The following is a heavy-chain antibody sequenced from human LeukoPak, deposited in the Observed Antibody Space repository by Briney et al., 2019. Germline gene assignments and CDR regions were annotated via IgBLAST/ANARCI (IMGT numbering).Heavy chain of an antibody. Sequence: GGSLRLYCAASGFTFSSYSMNWVRQAPGKGLEWVSSISSGSSYIYYADSVKGRFTISRDNAKNSLYLQMNSRRAEDTAVYYCAGPGSGSYHFDYWGQGTLVTVSS. D-gene: IGHD1-26*01. V-gene: IGHV3-21*01. CDR1: GFTFSSYS. CDR3: AGPGSGSYHFDY. J-gene: IGHJ4*02. CDR2: ISSGSSYI.